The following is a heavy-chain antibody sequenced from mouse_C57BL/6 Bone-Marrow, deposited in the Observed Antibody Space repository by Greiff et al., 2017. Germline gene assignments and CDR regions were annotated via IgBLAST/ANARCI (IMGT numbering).Heavy chain of an antibody. Sequence: EVHLVESGGGLVKPGGSLKLSCAASGFTFSSYTMSWVRQTPEKRLEWVATISGGGGNTYYTDSVKGRFTISRDNAKNTLYLQMSSLRSEDTALYYCARIYYDYDNFDYWGQGTTLTVSS. CDR2: ISGGGGNT. CDR1: GFTFSSYT. J-gene: IGHJ2*01. V-gene: IGHV5-9*01. D-gene: IGHD2-4*01. CDR3: ARIYYDYDNFDY.